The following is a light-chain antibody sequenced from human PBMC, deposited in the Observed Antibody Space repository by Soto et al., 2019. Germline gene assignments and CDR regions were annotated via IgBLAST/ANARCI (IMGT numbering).Light chain of an antibody. J-gene: IGLJ3*02. Sequence: QLVLIQSSSASASLGSSVKLTCTLSSGHSSYIIAWHQQQPGKAPRYLMKLEGSGSYNKGSGVPDRFSGSSSGADRYLTISNLQFEDEADYYCETWDSNIHWVFGGGTKVTVL. V-gene: IGLV4-60*02. CDR1: SGHSSYI. CDR3: ETWDSNIHWV. CDR2: LEGSGSY.